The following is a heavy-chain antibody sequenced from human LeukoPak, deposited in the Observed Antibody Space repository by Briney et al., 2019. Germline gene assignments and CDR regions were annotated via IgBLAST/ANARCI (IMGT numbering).Heavy chain of an antibody. Sequence: PGGSLRLSCAASGFTFSNFGMSWVRQAPGRGLEWVSGISGGGDTTYYAESVKGRFTISRDNSKNTLFLQMNSLSAEDTAVYYCAKPNGYYDSWGQGTLVAVSS. D-gene: IGHD3-22*01. J-gene: IGHJ5*01. CDR2: ISGGGDTT. CDR1: GFTFSNFG. V-gene: IGHV3-23*01. CDR3: AKPNGYYDS.